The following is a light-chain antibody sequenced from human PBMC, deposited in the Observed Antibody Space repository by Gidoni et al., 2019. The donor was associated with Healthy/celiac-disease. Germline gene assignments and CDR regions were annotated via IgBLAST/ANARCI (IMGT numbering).Light chain of an antibody. Sequence: QAVLPQPSSLSASPGESSSLTCTLLSGINLGTYRIYWYQQKPGSPPQYLMRYKSDSDKQQGSGVPSRFSGSKDASANAGILLISGLQSEDEADYYCMIWHSSAWVFGGGTKLTVL. CDR3: MIWHSSAWV. V-gene: IGLV5-45*02. CDR2: YKSDSDK. CDR1: SGINLGTYR. J-gene: IGLJ3*02.